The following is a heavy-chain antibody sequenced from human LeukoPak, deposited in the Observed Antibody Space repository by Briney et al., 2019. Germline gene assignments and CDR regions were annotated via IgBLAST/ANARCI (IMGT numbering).Heavy chain of an antibody. CDR3: ARGRGKVGATKLGYYYYYMDV. V-gene: IGHV1-69*05. Sequence: SVKVSCKPSGGTFSSYAISWVRQAPGQGLEWMGGIIPIFGTANYAQKFQGRVTITTDESTSTAYMEPSSLRSEDTAVYYCARGRGKVGATKLGYYYYYMDVWGKGTTVTVSS. CDR2: IIPIFGTA. D-gene: IGHD1-26*01. CDR1: GGTFSSYA. J-gene: IGHJ6*03.